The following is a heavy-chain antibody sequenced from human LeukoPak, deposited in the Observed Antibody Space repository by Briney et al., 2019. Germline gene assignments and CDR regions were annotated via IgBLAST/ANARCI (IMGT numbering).Heavy chain of an antibody. Sequence: ASVKVSCKASGYTFTGYYIHWVRQAPGQGLEWMGYINPDSGGTNYAQKFQGSVTMTRDTSISTAYMELSGLTSDDTAVYYCARSITATGHWGQGTLVTVSS. V-gene: IGHV1-2*02. CDR3: ARSITATGH. CDR2: INPDSGGT. J-gene: IGHJ4*02. CDR1: GYTFTGYY. D-gene: IGHD1-1*01.